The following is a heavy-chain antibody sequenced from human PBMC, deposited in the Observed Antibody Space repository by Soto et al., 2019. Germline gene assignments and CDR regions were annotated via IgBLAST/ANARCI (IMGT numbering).Heavy chain of an antibody. Sequence: SVKVSCKASGGTFSSSTISWVRQAPGQGLEWMGRIIPILGIANYAQKFQGRVTITADKSTSTAYMELSSLRSEDTAVYYWAREGSRDIVVVVAAPEAFDIWGQGTMVTGSS. CDR2: IIPILGIA. CDR3: AREGSRDIVVVVAAPEAFDI. D-gene: IGHD2-15*01. V-gene: IGHV1-69*04. CDR1: GGTFSSST. J-gene: IGHJ3*02.